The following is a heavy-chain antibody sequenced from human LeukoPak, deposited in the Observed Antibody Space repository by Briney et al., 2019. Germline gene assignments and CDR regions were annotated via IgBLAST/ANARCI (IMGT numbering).Heavy chain of an antibody. Sequence: ASVKVSCKASGYTFTSYGISWVRQAPGQRLEWMGWINAGNGNTKYSQKFQGRVTITRDTSASTAYMELSSLRSEDTAVYYCARDKLPSRQMSSAPAFDIWGQGTMVTVSS. J-gene: IGHJ3*02. CDR2: INAGNGNT. D-gene: IGHD3-22*01. CDR3: ARDKLPSRQMSSAPAFDI. CDR1: GYTFTSYG. V-gene: IGHV1-3*01.